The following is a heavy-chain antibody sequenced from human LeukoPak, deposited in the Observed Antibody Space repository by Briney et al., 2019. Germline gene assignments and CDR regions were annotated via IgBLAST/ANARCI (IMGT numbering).Heavy chain of an antibody. CDR1: GGSISSYY. J-gene: IGHJ4*02. V-gene: IGHV4-59*01. CDR2: IYYSGST. D-gene: IGHD6-13*01. CDR3: AREGSWTDY. Sequence: PSETLSLTCTVSGGSISSYYWSWIRQPPGKGLEWIGYIYYSGSTNYNPSLKSRVTISVDTSKNQFSLKLSSVTAADTAVYYCAREGSWTDYWGQGTLVTVSS.